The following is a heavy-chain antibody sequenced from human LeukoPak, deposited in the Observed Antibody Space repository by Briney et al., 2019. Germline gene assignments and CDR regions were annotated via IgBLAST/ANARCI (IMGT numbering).Heavy chain of an antibody. J-gene: IGHJ5*02. V-gene: IGHV4-34*01. CDR2: VNHGGDT. CDR1: SVSFSGYY. D-gene: IGHD3-16*01. CDR3: VRAAWNGGGGFDP. Sequence: KPSETLSLTCAVYSVSFSGYYWSWIRQSPEKGLEWVGEVNHGGDTNYNPSLRSGVTISLDTSKNHFSLKLRSVTAADTAIYNCVRAAWNGGGGFDPWGQGTLVTVSP.